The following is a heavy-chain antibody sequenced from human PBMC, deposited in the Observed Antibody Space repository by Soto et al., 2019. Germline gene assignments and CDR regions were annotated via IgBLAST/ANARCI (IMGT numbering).Heavy chain of an antibody. CDR1: EYSFTSYW. Sequence: ESLKISCKGSEYSFTSYWIGWVRQMPGKGLEWMGVIYPGDSDTRYSPSFQGQVTISVDKSTSTAYLQWSSLKASDTAIYYCARQKYNILTGYSLCFDFWGQGTLVTVSS. D-gene: IGHD3-9*01. J-gene: IGHJ4*02. CDR3: ARQKYNILTGYSLCFDF. V-gene: IGHV5-51*01. CDR2: IYPGDSDT.